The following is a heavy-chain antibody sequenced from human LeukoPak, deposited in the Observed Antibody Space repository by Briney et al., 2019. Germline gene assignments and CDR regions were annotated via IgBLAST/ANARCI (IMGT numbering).Heavy chain of an antibody. CDR3: ARSQRIVVVAAKRYYFDY. CDR2: MNPNSGNT. Sequence: ASVKVSCKASGYTFTSYDINWVRQATGQGLGWMGWMNPNSGNTGYAQKFQGRVTMTRNTSISTAYMELSSLRSEDTAVYYCARSQRIVVVAAKRYYFDYWGQGTLVTVSS. CDR1: GYTFTSYD. J-gene: IGHJ4*02. D-gene: IGHD2-15*01. V-gene: IGHV1-8*01.